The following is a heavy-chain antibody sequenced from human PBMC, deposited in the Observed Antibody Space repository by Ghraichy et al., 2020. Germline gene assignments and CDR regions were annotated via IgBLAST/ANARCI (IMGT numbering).Heavy chain of an antibody. D-gene: IGHD3-22*01. CDR3: ARETWDSSGYYEDY. CDR2: INHSGST. J-gene: IGHJ4*02. V-gene: IGHV4-34*01. CDR1: GGSFSGYY. Sequence: SETLSLTCAVYGGSFSGYYWSWIRQPPGKGLEWIGEINHSGSTNYNPSLKSRVTISVDTSKNQFSLKLSSVTAADTAVYYCARETWDSSGYYEDYWGQGTLVTVSS.